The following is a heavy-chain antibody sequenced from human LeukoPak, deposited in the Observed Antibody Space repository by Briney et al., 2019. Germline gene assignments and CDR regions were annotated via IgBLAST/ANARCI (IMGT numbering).Heavy chain of an antibody. J-gene: IGHJ4*02. CDR3: AKGHQRVFGVGWPTTFDY. V-gene: IGHV3-9*01. D-gene: IGHD3-3*01. Sequence: PGRSLRLSCAASGFTFDDYAMHWVRQAPGKGLEWVSGISWNSGSIGYADSVKGRFTISRDNAKNSLYLQMNSLRAEDTALYYCAKGHQRVFGVGWPTTFDYWGQGTLVTVSS. CDR2: ISWNSGSI. CDR1: GFTFDDYA.